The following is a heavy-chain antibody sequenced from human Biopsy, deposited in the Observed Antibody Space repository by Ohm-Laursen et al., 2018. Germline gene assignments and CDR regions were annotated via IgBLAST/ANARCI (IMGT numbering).Heavy chain of an antibody. CDR1: GYAVNDYF. CDR2: ISPNSGGT. Sequence: AASVKVSCKGSGYAVNDYFLHWLRQAPGQGPEGMGWISPNSGGTNYAQKFQGRVTMTTDTSTSTVYLELRRLISDDTAVYYCARDIMNRIAGLVARSDVFDVWGQGTLVTVSS. CDR3: ARDIMNRIAGLVARSDVFDV. J-gene: IGHJ3*01. D-gene: IGHD3-16*01. V-gene: IGHV1-2*02.